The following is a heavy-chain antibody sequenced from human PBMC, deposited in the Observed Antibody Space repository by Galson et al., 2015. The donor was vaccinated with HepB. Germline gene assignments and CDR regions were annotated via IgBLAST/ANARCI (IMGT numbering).Heavy chain of an antibody. CDR2: ISTYTGNS. CDR3: ARGGGSGDYDYYYYMDV. D-gene: IGHD6-19*01. J-gene: IGHJ6*03. V-gene: IGHV1-18*01. CDR1: GYTFTRYG. Sequence: SVKVSCKASGYTFTRYGISWVRQAPGQGLEWMGWISTYTGNSKYAQKVRGRVTMTTDTATSTAYMELRSPRSDDTAVYYCARGGGSGDYDYYYYMDVWGKGTTVTVSS.